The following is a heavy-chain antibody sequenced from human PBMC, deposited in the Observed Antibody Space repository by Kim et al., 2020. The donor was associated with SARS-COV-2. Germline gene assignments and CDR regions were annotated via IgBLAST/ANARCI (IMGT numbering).Heavy chain of an antibody. CDR2: MYYSGST. D-gene: IGHD2-2*01. Sequence: SETLSLTCTVSGGSISSYYWSWIRQPPGKGLECIGYMYYSGSTNYNPYLTSRVTISVDTSKNQFSLKLSSVTAADTAVYYCARVGCSSTSCPDAVDVWGKGTMVTVSS. J-gene: IGHJ6*04. V-gene: IGHV4-59*01. CDR3: ARVGCSSTSCPDAVDV. CDR1: GGSISSYY.